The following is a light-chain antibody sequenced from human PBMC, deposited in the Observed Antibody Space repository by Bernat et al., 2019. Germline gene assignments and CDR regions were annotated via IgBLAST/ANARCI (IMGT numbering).Light chain of an antibody. Sequence: DIQMTQSPSALSASVGDRVTITCRASQDIRNFLAWYQQKPGKVPTLLIYAASTLELGVPSRFSGSGSGTDFTLTISSLQPEDFATYYCQKYDSAPKTFGQGTRVEIK. J-gene: IGKJ1*01. CDR3: QKYDSAPKT. CDR1: QDIRNF. V-gene: IGKV1-27*01. CDR2: AAS.